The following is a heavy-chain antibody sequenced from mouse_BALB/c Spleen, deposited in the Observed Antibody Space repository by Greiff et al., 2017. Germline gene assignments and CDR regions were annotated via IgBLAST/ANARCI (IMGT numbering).Heavy chain of an antibody. D-gene: IGHD3-1*01. CDR2: ISSGGSYT. CDR1: GFTFSSYG. Sequence: EVHLVESGGDLVKPGGSLKLSCAASGFTFSSYGMSWVRQTPDKRLEWVATISSGGSYTYYPDSVKGRFTISRDNAKNTLYLQMSSLKSEDTAMYYCARRIYSGGYFDVWGAGTTVTVAS. V-gene: IGHV5-6*01. CDR3: ARRIYSGGYFDV. J-gene: IGHJ1*01.